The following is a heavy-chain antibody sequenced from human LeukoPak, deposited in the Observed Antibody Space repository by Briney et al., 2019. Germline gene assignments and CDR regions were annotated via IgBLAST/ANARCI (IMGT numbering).Heavy chain of an antibody. CDR3: TRTITSFDY. CDR1: GFTFSSYS. Sequence: GGSLRLSCAASGFTFSSYSMNWVRHAPGKGREGVSYISSSSTIYYADSVKGRFTISRDNAQNSLYLQMNSLRAEDTAVYYCTRTITSFDYWGQGTLVTVSS. V-gene: IGHV3-48*01. D-gene: IGHD5-24*01. CDR2: ISSSSTI. J-gene: IGHJ4*02.